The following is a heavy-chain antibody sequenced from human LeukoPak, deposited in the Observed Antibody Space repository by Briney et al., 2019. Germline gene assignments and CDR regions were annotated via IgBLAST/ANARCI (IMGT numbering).Heavy chain of an antibody. CDR2: IKSKTDGGTT. J-gene: IGHJ4*02. Sequence: GGSLRLSCAVSGFTFSNAWMSWVRQAPGKGLEWVGRIKSKTDGGTTDYAAPVKGRFTISRDDSKNTLCLQMNSLTTEDTAVYYCTSMYYDFWSGYHLPDYWGQGTLITVSS. D-gene: IGHD3-3*01. CDR1: GFTFSNAW. V-gene: IGHV3-15*01. CDR3: TSMYYDFWSGYHLPDY.